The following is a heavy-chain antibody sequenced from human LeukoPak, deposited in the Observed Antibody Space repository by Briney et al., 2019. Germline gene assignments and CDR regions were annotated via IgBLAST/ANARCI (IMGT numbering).Heavy chain of an antibody. V-gene: IGHV1-18*01. D-gene: IGHD3-3*01. CDR2: ISVYNGNT. J-gene: IGHJ4*02. CDR3: ARDVGPLYDFWSGYIDY. CDR1: GYTFTSYG. Sequence: GASVKVSCKASGYTFTSYGITWVRQAPGQGFEWMGWISVYNGNTNYAQRLQGRVAMTTDTSTRTAYMELRSLTSDDTAVYYCARDVGPLYDFWSGYIDYWGQGTLVTVSS.